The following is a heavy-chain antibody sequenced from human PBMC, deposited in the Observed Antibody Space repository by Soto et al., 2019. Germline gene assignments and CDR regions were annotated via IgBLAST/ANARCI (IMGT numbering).Heavy chain of an antibody. Sequence: SETLSLTCAVSGGSISTYYWSWIRQPPGKGLEWLGYIFYTGSTDYNPSLKGRVTISLDTSKNQFSLKLTSVTAADTAVYYCARLNRGTYDYWGQGALVTVSS. J-gene: IGHJ4*02. CDR1: GGSISTYY. CDR2: IFYTGST. CDR3: ARLNRGTYDY. V-gene: IGHV4-59*01.